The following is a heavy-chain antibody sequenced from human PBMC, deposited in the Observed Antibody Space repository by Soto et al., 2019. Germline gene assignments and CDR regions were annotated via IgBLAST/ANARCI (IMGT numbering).Heavy chain of an antibody. V-gene: IGHV1-2*02. Sequence: ASVKVSCKASGYRFTGYGLHWVRQAPGQGLQWMGWINPKSGATDYAQKFQGRVTMTREMSTNTAYLELSGLRPDDTAVYYCARIKWGLNYYNGMDVWG. CDR1: GYRFTGYG. CDR2: INPKSGAT. D-gene: IGHD1-26*01. J-gene: IGHJ6*02. CDR3: ARIKWGLNYYNGMDV.